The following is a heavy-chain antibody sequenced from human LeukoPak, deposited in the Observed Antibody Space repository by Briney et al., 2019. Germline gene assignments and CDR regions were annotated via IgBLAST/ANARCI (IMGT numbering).Heavy chain of an antibody. D-gene: IGHD1-26*01. CDR3: ARDEDSGSLDFDY. V-gene: IGHV3-7*01. CDR2: IKQDGSEK. J-gene: IGHJ4*02. Sequence: GGSLRLSCAASGFTFSSYWMSWVRQAPGKGLEWVANIKQDGSEKYYVDSVKGRFTISRDNAKNSLYLQMNSLRAEDTAVYYCARDEDSGSLDFDYWGQGTLVTVSS. CDR1: GFTFSSYW.